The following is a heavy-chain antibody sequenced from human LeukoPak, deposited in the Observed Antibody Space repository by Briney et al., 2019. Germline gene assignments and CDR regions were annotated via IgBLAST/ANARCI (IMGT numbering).Heavy chain of an antibody. V-gene: IGHV3-23*01. CDR3: AKGASDGRPYYFDY. D-gene: IGHD5-24*01. Sequence: PGGSLRLSCAASGFTFRSDAMSWVRQAPGKGREWVSAINDSGGTTYHADSVKGRFTISRDNSKNTLYLQMNSLRAEDTAVYYCAKGASDGRPYYFDYWGQGTLVTISS. CDR1: GFTFRSDA. J-gene: IGHJ4*02. CDR2: INDSGGTT.